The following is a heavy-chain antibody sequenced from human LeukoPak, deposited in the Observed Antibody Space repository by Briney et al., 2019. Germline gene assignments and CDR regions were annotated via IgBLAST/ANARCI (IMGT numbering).Heavy chain of an antibody. D-gene: IGHD3/OR15-3a*01. CDR1: GFTFSRHG. CDR2: IKQDGSEK. J-gene: IGHJ4*02. CDR3: ATSYDMGWLIGY. V-gene: IGHV3-7*03. Sequence: GGSLRLSCAPSGFTFSRHGMNWVRQVPGQGLEWVANIKQDGSEKFYVASVKGRFTISRDNGKSSLYLQMNSLRAEDTALYYCATSYDMGWLIGYWGQGTLVTVSS.